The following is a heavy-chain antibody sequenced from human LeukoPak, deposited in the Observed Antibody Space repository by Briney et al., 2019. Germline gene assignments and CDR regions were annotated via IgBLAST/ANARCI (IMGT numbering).Heavy chain of an antibody. V-gene: IGHV3-48*04. J-gene: IGHJ4*02. Sequence: ESGGSLRLSCAASGFTFSSYAMSWVRQAPGKGLEWVSAISSSGSTIYYADSVKGRFTISRDNAKNSLYLQMNSLRAEDTAVYYCASHTRVRAMGYWGQGTLVTVSS. CDR3: ASHTRVRAMGY. CDR2: ISSSGSTI. CDR1: GFTFSSYA. D-gene: IGHD3-10*01.